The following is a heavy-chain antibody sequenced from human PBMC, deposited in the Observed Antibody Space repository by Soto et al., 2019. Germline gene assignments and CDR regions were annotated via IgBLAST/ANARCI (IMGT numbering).Heavy chain of an antibody. J-gene: IGHJ6*03. D-gene: IGHD1-1*01. V-gene: IGHV3-64*01. CDR1: GFTFSSYA. CDR3: ARWESWNYYYIDV. Sequence: GGSLRLSCAASGFTFSSYAMHWVRQAPGKGLEYVSAISSNGGSTYYANSVKGRFTISRDNSKNTLYLQMGSLRAEDMAVYYCARWESWNYYYIDVWGKGTTVTVSS. CDR2: ISSNGGST.